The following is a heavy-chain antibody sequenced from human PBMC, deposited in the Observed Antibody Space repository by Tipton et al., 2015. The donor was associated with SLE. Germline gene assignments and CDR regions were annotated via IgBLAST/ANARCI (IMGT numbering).Heavy chain of an antibody. V-gene: IGHV4-59*08. CDR2: VCNSVST. CDR3: ARQRLRLLSPLDA. D-gene: IGHD3-10*01. Sequence: LRLSCTVSGASVSSFCWNWIRQSPGKGLEWIACVCNSVSTNYDPSLKSRGTISVDTSKNHFSLELTSVTTADTAVYYCARQRLRLLSPLDAWGQGTTVTVS. CDR1: GASVSSFC. J-gene: IGHJ6*02.